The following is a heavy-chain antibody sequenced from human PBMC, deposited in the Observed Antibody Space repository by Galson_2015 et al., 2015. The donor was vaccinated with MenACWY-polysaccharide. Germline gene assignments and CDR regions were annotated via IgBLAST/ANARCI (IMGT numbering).Heavy chain of an antibody. CDR3: TKAGAKYCSGSSCYFNWFDP. D-gene: IGHD2-15*01. V-gene: IGHV3-48*02. Sequence: SLRLSCAASGFTFSSYRMNWVRQAPGKGLEWVSYISSGGTIYYADSVKGRFTISRDNAKNSLYLQMNSLRDDDTAVYYCTKAGAKYCSGSSCYFNWFDPWGQGTLVTVSS. CDR2: ISSGGTI. CDR1: GFTFSSYR. J-gene: IGHJ5*02.